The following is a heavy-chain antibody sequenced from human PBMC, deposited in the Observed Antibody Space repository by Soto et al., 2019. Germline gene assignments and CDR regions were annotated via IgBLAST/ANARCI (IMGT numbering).Heavy chain of an antibody. J-gene: IGHJ4*02. V-gene: IGHV1-3*01. D-gene: IGHD4-17*01. CDR1: GYTFTSYA. Sequence: QVQLVQSGAEVKKPGASVKVSCKASGYTFTSYAMHWVRQAPGQRLEWMGWIHAGNGNTKYSQKFQGRVTVTSDTSASTADMELSSRRSEDTAVYYCARRYGDYFDYWCQGTLVTVSS. CDR2: IHAGNGNT. CDR3: ARRYGDYFDY.